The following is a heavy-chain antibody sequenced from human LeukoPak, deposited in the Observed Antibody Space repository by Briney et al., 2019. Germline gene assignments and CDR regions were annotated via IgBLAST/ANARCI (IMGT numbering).Heavy chain of an antibody. J-gene: IGHJ2*01. CDR1: GYTFTSYG. D-gene: IGHD3-3*01. CDR3: ARGITIFGVITHPWYFDL. Sequence: GASVKVSCKASGYTFTSYGISWVRQAPGQGLEWMGWISAYNGNTNYAQKLQGRVTMTTDTSTSTAYMELRSLRSDDTAVYYCARGITIFGVITHPWYFDLRGRGTLVTVSS. CDR2: ISAYNGNT. V-gene: IGHV1-18*01.